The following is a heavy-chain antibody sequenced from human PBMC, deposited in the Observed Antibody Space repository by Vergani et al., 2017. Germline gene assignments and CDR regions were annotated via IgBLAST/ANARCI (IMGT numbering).Heavy chain of an antibody. CDR1: GYTLTELS. Sequence: QVQLVQSGAEVKKPGASVKVSCKVSGYTLTELSMHWVRQAPGKGLEWMGGFDPEDGETIYAQKFKGRVTMTGDTSTDTAYMELSSLRSEDTAVYYCATGSNMVRVVIYAFDIWGQGTMVTVSS. CDR3: ATGSNMVRVVIYAFDI. D-gene: IGHD3-10*01. J-gene: IGHJ3*02. V-gene: IGHV1-24*01. CDR2: FDPEDGET.